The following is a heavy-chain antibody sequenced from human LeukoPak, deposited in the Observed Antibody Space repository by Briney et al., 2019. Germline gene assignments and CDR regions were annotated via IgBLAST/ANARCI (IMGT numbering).Heavy chain of an antibody. J-gene: IGHJ6*02. CDR1: GGSISSYY. D-gene: IGHD2-15*01. Sequence: KSSETLSLTCTVPGGSISSYYWSWIRQPPGKGLEWIGYIYYSGSTNYNPSLKSRVTISVDTSKNQFSLKLSSVTAADTAVYYCASLRSLYYGMDVWGQGTTVTVSS. V-gene: IGHV4-59*08. CDR3: ASLRSLYYGMDV. CDR2: IYYSGST.